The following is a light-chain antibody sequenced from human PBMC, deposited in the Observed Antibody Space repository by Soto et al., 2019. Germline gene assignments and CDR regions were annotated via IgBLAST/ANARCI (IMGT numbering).Light chain of an antibody. CDR2: SYN. V-gene: IGLV1-44*01. CDR3: AAWDDSLNGWV. Sequence: QSVLTQPPSASGTPGQRVTISCSGSSSNIGSNALNWYQQLPGTAPKLLIYSYNQRPSGVPDRFSGSKSDTSASLAISGLQSEDEADYYCAAWDDSLNGWVFGGGTTLTVL. CDR1: SSNIGSNA. J-gene: IGLJ3*02.